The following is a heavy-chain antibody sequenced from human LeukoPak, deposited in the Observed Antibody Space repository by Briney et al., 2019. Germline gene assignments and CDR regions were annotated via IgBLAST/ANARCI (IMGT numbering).Heavy chain of an antibody. J-gene: IGHJ3*02. V-gene: IGHV1-18*01. CDR1: CYTVTSLG. CDR2: VIAYTGDT. D-gene: IGHD6-19*01. CDR3: AKDRESSGWSDGYDI. Sequence: PGAPVKGSCQASCYTVTSLGNSWVRQASGPGLEWKGWVIAYTGDTSYAQKLQSSDTMTTDTSTSTAYMELRSLRSDDTAVYYCAKDRESSGWSDGYDIWGQGTMVTVSS.